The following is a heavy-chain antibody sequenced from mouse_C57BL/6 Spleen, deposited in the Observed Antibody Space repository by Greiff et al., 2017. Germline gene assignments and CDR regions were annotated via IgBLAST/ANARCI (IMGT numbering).Heavy chain of an antibody. CDR3: ARSGTTGNFDY. J-gene: IGHJ2*01. V-gene: IGHV1-54*01. CDR1: GYAFTNYL. CDR2: INPGSGGT. Sequence: VQLQESGAELVRPGTSVKVSCKASGYAFTNYLIEWVKQRPGQGLEWIGVINPGSGGTNYNEKFKGKATLTADKSSSTAYMQLSSLTSEDSAVYFCARSGTTGNFDYWGQGTTLTVSS. D-gene: IGHD1-1*01.